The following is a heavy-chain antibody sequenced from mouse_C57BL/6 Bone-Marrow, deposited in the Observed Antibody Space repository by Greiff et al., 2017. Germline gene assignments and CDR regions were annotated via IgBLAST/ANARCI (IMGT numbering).Heavy chain of an antibody. D-gene: IGHD1-1*01. CDR1: GYTFTSYW. CDR3: ARGTTVVAKRGYFDY. Sequence: QVQLQQPGAELVRPGTSVKLSCKASGYTFTSYWMHWVKQRPGQGLEWIGVIDPSDSYTNYNQKFKGKATLTVDTSSSTAYMQLSSLTSEDSAVYYCARGTTVVAKRGYFDYWGQGTTLTGSS. V-gene: IGHV1-59*01. J-gene: IGHJ2*01. CDR2: IDPSDSYT.